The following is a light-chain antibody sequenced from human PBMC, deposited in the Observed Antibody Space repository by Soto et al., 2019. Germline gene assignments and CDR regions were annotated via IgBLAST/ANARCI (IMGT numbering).Light chain of an antibody. CDR2: GAS. Sequence: EIVLTQSPGTLSLSPGERATLSCRASQSVSSSYLAWYQQKPGQAPRLLIYGASSRATGIPDRFSGSGSGTDFPLTISRLEPEDFALYSCQQYGSSPVGLTFGGGTKVEIK. CDR3: QQYGSSPVGLT. V-gene: IGKV3-20*01. CDR1: QSVSSSY. J-gene: IGKJ4*01.